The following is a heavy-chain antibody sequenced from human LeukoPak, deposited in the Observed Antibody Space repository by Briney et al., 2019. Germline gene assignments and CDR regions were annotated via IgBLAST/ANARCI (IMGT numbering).Heavy chain of an antibody. D-gene: IGHD4-17*01. J-gene: IGHJ4*02. V-gene: IGHV1-69*05. CDR3: ARGGEYGDYPDY. Sequence: HWASVKVSCKASGGTFSSYAISWVRQAPGQGLEWMGRIIPIFGTANYAQKFQGRVTITTDESTSTAYMELSRLRSEDTAVYYCARGGEYGDYPDYWGQGTLVTVSS. CDR1: GGTFSSYA. CDR2: IIPIFGTA.